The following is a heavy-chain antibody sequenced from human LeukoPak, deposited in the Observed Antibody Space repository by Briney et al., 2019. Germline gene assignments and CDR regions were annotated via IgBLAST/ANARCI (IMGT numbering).Heavy chain of an antibody. Sequence: GGSLGLSCAASGFTFSDYYMSWIRQAPGKGLEWVSYISSSGSTIYYADSVKGRFTISRDNAKNSLYLQMNSLRAEDTAVYYCAREIAVAGTGWFDPWGQGTLVTVSS. J-gene: IGHJ5*02. CDR1: GFTFSDYY. CDR3: AREIAVAGTGWFDP. D-gene: IGHD6-19*01. CDR2: ISSSGSTI. V-gene: IGHV3-11*01.